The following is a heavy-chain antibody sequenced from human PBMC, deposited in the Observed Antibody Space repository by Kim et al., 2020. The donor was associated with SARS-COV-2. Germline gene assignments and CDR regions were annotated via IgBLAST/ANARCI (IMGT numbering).Heavy chain of an antibody. V-gene: IGHV4-34*01. J-gene: IGHJ5*02. Sequence: SETLSLTCAVYGGSFSGYYWSWIRQPPWKGLEWIGEINHSGSTNYNPSLKSRVTISVDTSKNQFSLKLSSVTAADTAVYYCARGNAKKGNPDGRVQLWRGIHNWFDPWGQGTLVTVSS. CDR1: GGSFSGYY. CDR3: ARGNAKKGNPDGRVQLWRGIHNWFDP. D-gene: IGHD5-18*01. CDR2: INHSGST.